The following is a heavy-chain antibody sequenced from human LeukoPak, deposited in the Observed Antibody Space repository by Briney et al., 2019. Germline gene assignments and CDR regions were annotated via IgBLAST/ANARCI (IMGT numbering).Heavy chain of an antibody. Sequence: ASVKVSCKASGYTFTGYYMHWVRQAPGQGLEWMGWINPNSGGTNYAQKFQGRVTMTRDTSISTAYMELSGLRSDDTAVYYCARALRSGSYYEVDSWGQGTLVTVSS. CDR2: INPNSGGT. CDR3: ARALRSGSYYEVDS. J-gene: IGHJ4*02. CDR1: GYTFTGYY. D-gene: IGHD1-26*01. V-gene: IGHV1-2*02.